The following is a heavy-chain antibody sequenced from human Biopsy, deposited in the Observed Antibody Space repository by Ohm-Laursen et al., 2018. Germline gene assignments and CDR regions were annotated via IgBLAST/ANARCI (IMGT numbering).Heavy chain of an antibody. Sequence: SETPSLTCTVSGGSIGGSGDYWSWIRQPPGKGLEWIGYISDTGTTNSNPSLRGRVAMSVDTSKNQFSLQLTSVTAADAAMFFCARLFRLDDYWNDDPPDGFDVWGQGTMVTVSS. D-gene: IGHD3-3*01. CDR3: ARLFRLDDYWNDDPPDGFDV. CDR2: ISDTGTT. V-gene: IGHV4-61*08. CDR1: GGSIGGSGDY. J-gene: IGHJ3*01.